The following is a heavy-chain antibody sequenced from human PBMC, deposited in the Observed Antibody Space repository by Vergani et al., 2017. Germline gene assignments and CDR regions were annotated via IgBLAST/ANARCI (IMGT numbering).Heavy chain of an antibody. Sequence: QVQLQQWGAGLLKPSETLSLTCAVYGGSFSGYYWSWIRQPPGKGLEWIGEINHSGSTNYNPSLQSRVTISVDTSKTQLSLKLSSVTAADTAVYYCARGGDVLRYFDWATSLDWFDPWGQGTLVTVSS. D-gene: IGHD3-9*01. CDR3: ARGGDVLRYFDWATSLDWFDP. V-gene: IGHV4-34*01. CDR1: GGSFSGYY. CDR2: INHSGST. J-gene: IGHJ5*02.